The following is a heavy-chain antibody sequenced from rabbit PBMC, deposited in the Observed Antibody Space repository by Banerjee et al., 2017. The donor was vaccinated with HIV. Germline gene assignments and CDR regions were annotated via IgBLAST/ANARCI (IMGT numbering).Heavy chain of an antibody. J-gene: IGHJ6*01. Sequence: QQQLEESGGGLVKPEGSLTLTCKASGFDLSSYYYMCWVRQAPGKGLEWIGCIYTGSGSTYYASWAKGRFTISKTSSTTVTLQMTSLTAADTATYFCARSTSGYDIGDLWGQGTLVTVS. CDR2: IYTGSGST. CDR3: ARSTSGYDIGDL. V-gene: IGHV1S45*01. D-gene: IGHD1-1*01. CDR1: GFDLSSYYY.